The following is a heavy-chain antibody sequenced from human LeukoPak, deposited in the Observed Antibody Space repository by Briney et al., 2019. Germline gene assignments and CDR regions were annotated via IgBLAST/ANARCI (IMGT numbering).Heavy chain of an antibody. CDR2: IRKKFNRYTT. J-gene: IGHJ4*02. Sequence: PGGSLRLSCAASGFNFTDHYMDWVRQAPGKGLEWVGRIRKKFNRYTTEYAASVRGRLTISRDDSKNTLNLQMNSLKSEDTAVYYCASDYGDGWYLDHWGQRTLVIVSS. CDR1: GFNFTDHY. CDR3: ASDYGDGWYLDH. D-gene: IGHD5-24*01. V-gene: IGHV3-72*01.